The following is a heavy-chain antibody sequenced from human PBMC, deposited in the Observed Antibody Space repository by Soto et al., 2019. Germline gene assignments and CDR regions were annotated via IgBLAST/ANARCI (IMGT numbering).Heavy chain of an antibody. CDR1: GGSISSGGYS. V-gene: IGHV4-31*03. J-gene: IGHJ3*02. CDR3: PRFMGIAGAYDACDI. CDR2: IYYSGST. Sequence: SETLSLTCTVSGGSISSGGYSWSWIRQHPGKGLEWIRYIYYSGSTYYNPSLKSRVTISVDTSKNQFSLKLSSVTAADTAVYYSPRFMGIAGAYDACDICGQRIIVTV. D-gene: IGHD6-13*01.